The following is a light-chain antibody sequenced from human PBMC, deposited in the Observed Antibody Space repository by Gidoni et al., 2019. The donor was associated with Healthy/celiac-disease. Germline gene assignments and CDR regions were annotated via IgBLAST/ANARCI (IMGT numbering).Light chain of an antibody. J-gene: IGKJ4*01. V-gene: IGKV1-39*01. CDR1: QSISSY. CDR2: AAS. CDR3: QQSYSTPHT. Sequence: DLQMPQSPSSLSASVGDRVNITCRASQSISSYLHWYQQKPGKAPKLLIYAASSLQSGVPARFSGSGSGTDCTLTISRLQPEDVATYYCQQSYSTPHTFGGGTKVEIK.